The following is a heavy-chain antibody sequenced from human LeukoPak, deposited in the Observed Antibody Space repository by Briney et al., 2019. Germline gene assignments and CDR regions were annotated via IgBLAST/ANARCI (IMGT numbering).Heavy chain of an antibody. CDR1: GFTVSSNH. CDR2: FYSGGNT. J-gene: IGHJ4*02. CDR3: AALSGVGVKIGFDY. V-gene: IGHV3-66*01. Sequence: PGGSLRLSCAPSGFTVSSNHMNWVCEARGRGGEWVSIFYSGGNTYYADTAKGTFTISRDNSKNTLYIEINNLRVENTAVYYCAALSGVGVKIGFDYWGQGSLVIVSS. D-gene: IGHD1-26*01.